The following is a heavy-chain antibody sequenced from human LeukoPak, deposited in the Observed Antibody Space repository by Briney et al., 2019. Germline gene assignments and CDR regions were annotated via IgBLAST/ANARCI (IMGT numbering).Heavy chain of an antibody. CDR2: IKEGGSEK. Sequence: PGGSLILSCAASGFILSSYWMSWVRQAPGKGLEWVASIKEGGSEKYYVDSVKVRFTISRDSAKNSLYLQMNSLRVEDTAVYYCVRDSDRRSDCWGQGTLVTVSS. CDR1: GFILSSYW. D-gene: IGHD3-22*01. CDR3: VRDSDRRSDC. J-gene: IGHJ4*02. V-gene: IGHV3-7*05.